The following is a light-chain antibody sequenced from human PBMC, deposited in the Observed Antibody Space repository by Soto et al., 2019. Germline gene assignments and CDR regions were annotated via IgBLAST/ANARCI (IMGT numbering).Light chain of an antibody. J-gene: IGKJ4*01. CDR3: QQYNRYPLT. CDR2: RAS. Sequence: DIQMTQSPSTLSASVGDRVTITCRASQTISNWLAWYQQKPEKAPKLLMQRASSLESGVPSRFSGSGSGTDVTLTISSLQSDDFATYYCQQYNRYPLTFGGGTTVEIK. V-gene: IGKV1-5*03. CDR1: QTISNW.